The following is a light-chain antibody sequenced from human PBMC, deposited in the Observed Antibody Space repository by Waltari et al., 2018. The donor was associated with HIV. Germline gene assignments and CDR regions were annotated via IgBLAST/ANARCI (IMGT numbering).Light chain of an antibody. CDR3: SSYTTSSTWV. CDR2: EVT. V-gene: IGLV2-18*02. J-gene: IGLJ3*02. CDR1: SSDIGDYNR. Sequence: QSALTQPPSVSGSLGQTVTISCTGTSSDIGDYNRLSWYQQSPGRAPKLRIYEVTHRPSGVPVRVSVSKSGNTASLTISGLQADDEADYYCSSYTTSSTWVFGGGTKLTVL.